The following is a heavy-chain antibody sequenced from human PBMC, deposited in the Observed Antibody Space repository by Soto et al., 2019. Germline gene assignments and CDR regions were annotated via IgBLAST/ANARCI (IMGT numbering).Heavy chain of an antibody. V-gene: IGHV1-18*01. CDR2: IRAYNGNT. Sequence: QVQLGQSGDEVKKPGASLKVSCKASGYTFTSYGISWVRQPHGKGLEWMGWIRAYNGNTNSAQKLQGRGTMTTDTYTSTAFMELRSLISADTAVYYCSRDAPPEDYWGQVNLVTVSS. J-gene: IGHJ4*02. CDR3: SRDAPPEDY. CDR1: GYTFTSYG.